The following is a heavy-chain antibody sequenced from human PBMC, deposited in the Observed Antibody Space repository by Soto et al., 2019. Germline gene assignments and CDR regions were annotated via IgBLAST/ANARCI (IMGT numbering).Heavy chain of an antibody. D-gene: IGHD1-26*01. CDR2: IDSDGNYT. CDR3: VRDDVGVGIDY. Sequence: EVQLVESGGGLVQPGGSLRLSCAASGFTFSSYWMHWVRQVPGKGLVWVSHIDSDGNYTTYADSVKGRFTISRDNAKNKGDLQVNSLRAEETAVYYCVRDDVGVGIDYWGLGTLVTVSS. CDR1: GFTFSSYW. J-gene: IGHJ4*02. V-gene: IGHV3-74*03.